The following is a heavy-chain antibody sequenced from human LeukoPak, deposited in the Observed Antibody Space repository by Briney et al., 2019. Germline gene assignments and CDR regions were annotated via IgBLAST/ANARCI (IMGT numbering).Heavy chain of an antibody. CDR2: IIPILGIA. CDR1: GGTFSSYA. V-gene: IGHV1-69*04. Sequence: SVKVSCKASGGTFSSYAISWVRQAPGQGLEWMGRIIPILGIANYAQKFQGRVTITADKSTSTAYMELSSLRSEDTAVYYCARDTPTLYGSGSYPDYRGQGTLVTVSS. D-gene: IGHD3-10*01. CDR3: ARDTPTLYGSGSYPDY. J-gene: IGHJ4*02.